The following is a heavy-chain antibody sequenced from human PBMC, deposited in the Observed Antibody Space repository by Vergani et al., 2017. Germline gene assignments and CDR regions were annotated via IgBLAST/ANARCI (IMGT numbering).Heavy chain of an antibody. J-gene: IGHJ4*02. CDR1: GFTFSSYA. CDR2: ISSSSSYT. Sequence: EVQLVESGGGLVQPGGSLRLSCAASGFTFSSYAMSWVRQAPGKGLEWVSYISSSSSYTNYADSVKGRFTISRDNAKNSLYLQMNSLRAEDTAVYYCARIVSPRARLVTPAFDYWGQGTLVTVSS. V-gene: IGHV3-48*04. CDR3: ARIVSPRARLVTPAFDY. D-gene: IGHD3-9*01.